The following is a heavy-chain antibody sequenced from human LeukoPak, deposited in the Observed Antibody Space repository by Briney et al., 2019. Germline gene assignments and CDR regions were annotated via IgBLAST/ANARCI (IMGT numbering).Heavy chain of an antibody. D-gene: IGHD3-22*01. CDR2: FDPEDGET. J-gene: IGHJ4*02. V-gene: IGHV1-24*01. CDR1: GYTLTELS. CDR3: ATLRLVYYYDSSGYYYFDY. Sequence: ASVKVSCKVSGYTLTELSMHWVRQAPGKGLEWMGGFDPEDGETIYAQKFQGRVTMTEDTSTDTAYMELSSLRSEDTAVYYCATLRLVYYYDSSGYYYFDYWGQGTLVTVSS.